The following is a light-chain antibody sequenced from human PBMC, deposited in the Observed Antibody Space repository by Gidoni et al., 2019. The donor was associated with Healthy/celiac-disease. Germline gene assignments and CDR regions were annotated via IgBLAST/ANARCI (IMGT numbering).Light chain of an antibody. CDR2: DAS. Sequence: IHLTQSPSSLSASVGDRVTITCQASEDISNYLNWYQQKPGKAPKHLIYDASNLETRVPSRFSGRGSGTDFTFTISRLQPEDIETYYCQQYDNLPLYTFGQXTKLEIK. CDR1: EDISNY. J-gene: IGKJ2*01. CDR3: QQYDNLPLYT. V-gene: IGKV1-33*01.